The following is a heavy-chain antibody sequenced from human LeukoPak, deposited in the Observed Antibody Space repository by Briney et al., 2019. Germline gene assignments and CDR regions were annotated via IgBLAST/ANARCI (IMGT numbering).Heavy chain of an antibody. J-gene: IGHJ6*02. Sequence: PGGSLRLSCAASGFTFSSYGMSWVRQAPGKGLEWVSAISGSGGSTDYADSVKGRFTISRDNSKNTLYLQMNSLRAEDTAVYYCAKDLWVGATLFRTSPTRYYGMDVWGQGTTVTVSS. CDR3: AKDLWVGATLFRTSPTRYYGMDV. D-gene: IGHD1-26*01. CDR2: ISGSGGST. V-gene: IGHV3-23*01. CDR1: GFTFSSYG.